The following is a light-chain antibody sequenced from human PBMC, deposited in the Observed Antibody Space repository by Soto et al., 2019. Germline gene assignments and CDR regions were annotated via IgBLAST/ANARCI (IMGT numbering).Light chain of an antibody. J-gene: IGKJ4*01. Sequence: EIVLTQSPATLSLSPGERATLSCRAPQSVSTFLAWYQQKPGQAPRLLIYDASKRATGIPTRFSGSGSGTDFTLTISSLEPEDFAVYYCQQRINWPLTFGGGPRWRSN. CDR3: QQRINWPLT. CDR2: DAS. CDR1: QSVSTF. V-gene: IGKV3-11*01.